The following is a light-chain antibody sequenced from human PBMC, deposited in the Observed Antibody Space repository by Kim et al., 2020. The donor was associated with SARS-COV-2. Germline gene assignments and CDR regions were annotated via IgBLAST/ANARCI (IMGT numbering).Light chain of an antibody. J-gene: IGKJ2*01. V-gene: IGKV1-33*01. Sequence: ASVGDRVTITCHASQDISNYLNGYQQKPGKAPKLLIYDASNLETGVPSRFSGSGSGTDFTFTISSLQPEDIATYYCQQYDNLPMYTFGQGTKLEI. CDR3: QQYDNLPMYT. CDR1: QDISNY. CDR2: DAS.